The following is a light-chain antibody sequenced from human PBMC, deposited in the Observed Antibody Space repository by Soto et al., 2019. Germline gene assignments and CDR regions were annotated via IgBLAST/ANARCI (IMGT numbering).Light chain of an antibody. V-gene: IGLV2-11*01. CDR3: CSYAGDFYV. Sequence: QYALTQPRSVSGSPGQSVAISCTGTTSDVGGYDYVSWHQQHTGKAPELIIFAVSKRPSGVPDRFSGSKSGNTASLTISGIKADDEADYFCCSYAGDFYVFGSGTKLTVL. CDR1: TSDVGGYDY. CDR2: AVS. J-gene: IGLJ1*01.